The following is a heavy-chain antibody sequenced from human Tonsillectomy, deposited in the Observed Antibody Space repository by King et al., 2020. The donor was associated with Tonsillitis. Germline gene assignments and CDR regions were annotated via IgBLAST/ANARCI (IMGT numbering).Heavy chain of an antibody. J-gene: IGHJ4*02. CDR3: ARPAGYCSSTSAGCYFEY. D-gene: IGHD2-2*01. CDR2: IYPGDSDT. V-gene: IGHV5-51*01. CDR1: GYSFTSYW. Sequence: QLVQSGAEVKKPGESLKISCKGSGYSFTSYWIGWVRQMPGKGLEWMGIIYPGDSDTRYSPSFQCQVTFSADKSISTAYLQWSSLKASDTAMYYCARPAGYCSSTSAGCYFEYWGQGTLVTVSS.